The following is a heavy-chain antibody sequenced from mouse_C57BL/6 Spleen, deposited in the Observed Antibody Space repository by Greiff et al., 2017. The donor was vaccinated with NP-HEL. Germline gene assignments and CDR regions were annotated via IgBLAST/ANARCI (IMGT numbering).Heavy chain of an antibody. J-gene: IGHJ3*01. CDR1: GYAFSSSW. V-gene: IGHV1-82*01. Sequence: VQLQQSGPELVKPGASVKISCKASGYAFSSSWMNWVKQRPGKGLEWIGRLYPGDGDTNYNGKFKGKATLTADKSSSTAYMQLSSLTSEDSAVYFCARQRDGYWFAYWGQGTLVTVSA. CDR2: LYPGDGDT. D-gene: IGHD2-3*01. CDR3: ARQRDGYWFAY.